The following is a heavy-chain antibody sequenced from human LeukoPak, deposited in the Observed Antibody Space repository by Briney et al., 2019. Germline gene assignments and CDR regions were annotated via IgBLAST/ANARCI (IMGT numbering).Heavy chain of an antibody. V-gene: IGHV4-31*03. CDR3: ARDRDSSSWYGGWGSGYYFDY. Sequence: SETLSLTCTVSGGSISSGGYYWRWIRQHPGKGLEWFGYIYYRGSTYYNPSLKSRVTISVDTSKNQFSLKLSSVTAADTAVYYCARDRDSSSWYGGWGSGYYFDYWGQGTLVTVSS. J-gene: IGHJ4*02. CDR1: GGSISSGGYY. CDR2: IYYRGST. D-gene: IGHD6-13*01.